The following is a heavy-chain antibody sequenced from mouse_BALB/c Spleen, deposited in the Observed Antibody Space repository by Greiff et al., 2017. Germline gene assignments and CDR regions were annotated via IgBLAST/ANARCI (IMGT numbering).Heavy chain of an antibody. V-gene: IGHV4-1*02. D-gene: IGHD3-2*01. CDR3: ARRGQLGLRNSWFAY. J-gene: IGHJ3*01. Sequence: EVKLHESGGGLVQPGGSLKLSCAASGFDFSRYWMSWVRQAPGKGLEWIGEINPDSSTINYTPSLKDKFIISRDNAKNTLYLQMSKVRSEDTALYYCARRGQLGLRNSWFAYWGQGTLVTVSA. CDR2: INPDSSTI. CDR1: GFDFSRYW.